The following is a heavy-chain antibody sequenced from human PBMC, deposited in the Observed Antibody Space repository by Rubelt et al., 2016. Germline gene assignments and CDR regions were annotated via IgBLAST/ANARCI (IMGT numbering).Heavy chain of an antibody. J-gene: IGHJ6*02. CDR2: ISSNGGST. D-gene: IGHD6-6*01. Sequence: ETGGGLVQPGGSLRLSCSASGFTFSSYAMHWVRQAPGKGLEYVSAISSNGGSTYYADSVKGRFTISRDNSKNTLYLQMNSLRAEDTAVYYCARDMGGGSSPLAGYYGMYVWGQGTTVTVSS. V-gene: IGHV3-64*04. CDR1: GFTFSSYA. CDR3: ARDMGGGSSPLAGYYGMYV.